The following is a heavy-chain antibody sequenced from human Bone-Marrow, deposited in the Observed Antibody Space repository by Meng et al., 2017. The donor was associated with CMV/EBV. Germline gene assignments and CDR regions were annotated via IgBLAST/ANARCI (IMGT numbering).Heavy chain of an antibody. Sequence: SCAASGFTFSSYSMNWVRQAPGKGLEWVSSISSSSSYIYYADLVKGRFTISRDNAKNSLYLQMNSLRAEDTAVYYCARGPRDNWYFDLWGRGTLVTVSS. CDR1: GFTFSSYS. D-gene: IGHD2-15*01. CDR2: ISSSSSYI. CDR3: ARGPRDNWYFDL. V-gene: IGHV3-21*01. J-gene: IGHJ2*01.